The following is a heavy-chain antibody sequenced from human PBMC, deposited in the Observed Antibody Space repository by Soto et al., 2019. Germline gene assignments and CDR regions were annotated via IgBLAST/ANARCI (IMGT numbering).Heavy chain of an antibody. J-gene: IGHJ4*02. V-gene: IGHV1-69*13. CDR2: IIPIFGTA. D-gene: IGHD2-2*01. Sequence: ASVKVSCKASGGTFSSYAISWVRQAPGQGLEWMGGIIPIFGTANYAQKFQGRVTITADESTSTAYMELSSLRSEDTAVYYCARVGYCSSTSCLLFDYWGQGTLVTVS. CDR1: GGTFSSYA. CDR3: ARVGYCSSTSCLLFDY.